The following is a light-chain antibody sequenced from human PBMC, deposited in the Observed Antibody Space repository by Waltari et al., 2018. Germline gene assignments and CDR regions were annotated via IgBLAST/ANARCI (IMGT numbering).Light chain of an antibody. V-gene: IGKV3-20*01. CDR3: QHYVNLPAT. Sequence: EVVLTQSPGTPSLSPGEGATLSCRASQGIRHYLAWYPQKPGQAPRLLLYHASSRATGIPDRFSGSGSGTDFSLTISRLEPEDFAVYYCQHYVNLPATFGQGTKVEIK. CDR1: QGIRHY. J-gene: IGKJ1*01. CDR2: HAS.